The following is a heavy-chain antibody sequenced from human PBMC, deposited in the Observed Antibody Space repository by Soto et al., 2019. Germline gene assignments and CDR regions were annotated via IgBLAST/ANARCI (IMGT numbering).Heavy chain of an antibody. Sequence: QVQLQESGPGLVRPSGTLSLTCAVSGDSINSNYCWTWVRQPPGKGLEWIAEIYYSGGTSYNPSLKXXVXIXXDKSKNQFSLNLPSVTAADTAMYYCARDTGWGLGYWGQGTLVTVSS. CDR1: GDSINSNYC. CDR3: ARDTGWGLGY. V-gene: IGHV4-4*02. D-gene: IGHD6-19*01. J-gene: IGHJ4*02. CDR2: IYYSGGT.